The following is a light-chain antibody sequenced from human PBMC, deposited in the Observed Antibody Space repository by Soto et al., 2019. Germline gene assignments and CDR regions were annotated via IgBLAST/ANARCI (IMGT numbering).Light chain of an antibody. Sequence: ELALTRSPGPLSLSPGERSTLSCRISRIIGHNYLAWYQQKPGQAPRLLIYATSTRATGIPDRFSGSGSVTDFTLTISRLEPEDFAAYYCQQFGISPWTFGQGTKVDIK. J-gene: IGKJ1*01. CDR2: ATS. CDR3: QQFGISPWT. V-gene: IGKV3-20*01. CDR1: RIIGHNY.